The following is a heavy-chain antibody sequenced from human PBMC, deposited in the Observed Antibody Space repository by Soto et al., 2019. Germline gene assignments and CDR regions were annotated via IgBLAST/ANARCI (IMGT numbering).Heavy chain of an antibody. V-gene: IGHV6-1*01. CDR1: GDSVSSNSAA. Sequence: SQTLSLTCAISGDSVSSNSAAWNWIRQSPSRGLEWLGRTYYRSKWYNDYAVSVKSRITINPDTSKNQFSLQLNSVTPEDTAVYYCARGETHSSSWYCVYFDCLGQGTLSTVS. CDR3: ARGETHSSSWYCVYFDC. D-gene: IGHD6-13*01. CDR2: TYYRSKWYN. J-gene: IGHJ4*02.